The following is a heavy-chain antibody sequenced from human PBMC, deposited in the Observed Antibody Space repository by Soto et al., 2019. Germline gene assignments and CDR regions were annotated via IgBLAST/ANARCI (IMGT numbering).Heavy chain of an antibody. CDR2: ISGSGGST. J-gene: IGHJ3*02. V-gene: IGHV3-23*01. CDR1: GFTFSSYA. CDR3: ALKLNKGIEAAGGSFDI. Sequence: GSLRLSCAASGFTFSSYAMSCVRQAPGKGLEWVSAISGSGGSTYYADSVKGRFTISRDNSKNTLYLQMNSLRAEDTAVYYCALKLNKGIEAAGGSFDIWGQGTMVTVSS. D-gene: IGHD6-13*01.